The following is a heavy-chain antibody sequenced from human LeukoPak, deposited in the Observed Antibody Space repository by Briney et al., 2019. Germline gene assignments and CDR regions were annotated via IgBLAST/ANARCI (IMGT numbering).Heavy chain of an antibody. D-gene: IGHD3-9*01. CDR1: GFTFSTYG. Sequence: GGSLRLSCAASGFTFSTYGMHWVRQAPGKGLEWVTFIRHDGSNKYYAQSVKGRFTISRDNSKNTLYLQVRSLSAEDTAVYYCAKDVGNDLTGYYNWFDPWGQGTLVTVSS. J-gene: IGHJ5*02. CDR3: AKDVGNDLTGYYNWFDP. CDR2: IRHDGSNK. V-gene: IGHV3-30*02.